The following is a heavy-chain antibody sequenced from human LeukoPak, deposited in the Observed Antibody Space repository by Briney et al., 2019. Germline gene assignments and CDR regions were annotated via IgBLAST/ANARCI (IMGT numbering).Heavy chain of an antibody. CDR2: VSYDGSNK. CDR3: ARDRYSSGWYHAFDI. CDR1: GFTFSSYA. D-gene: IGHD6-19*01. V-gene: IGHV3-30-3*01. J-gene: IGHJ3*02. Sequence: PGGFLRLSCAASGFTFSSYAMHWVRQAPGKGLEWVAVVSYDGSNKYYADSVKGRFTISRDNSKNTLYLQMNSLRAEDTAVYYCARDRYSSGWYHAFDIWGQGTMVTVSS.